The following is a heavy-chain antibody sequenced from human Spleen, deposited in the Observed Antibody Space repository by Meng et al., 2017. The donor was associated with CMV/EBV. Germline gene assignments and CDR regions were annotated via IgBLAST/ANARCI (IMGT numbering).Heavy chain of an antibody. J-gene: IGHJ3*02. CDR3: ARDFGQRGENAFDI. V-gene: IGHV1-2*02. CDR2: PATGDT. Sequence: PATGDTRYEQSFQGSLTMTMDTSISTAYMELMWLRSDDTALYYCARDFGQRGENAFDIWGQGTMVTVSS. D-gene: IGHD3/OR15-3a*01.